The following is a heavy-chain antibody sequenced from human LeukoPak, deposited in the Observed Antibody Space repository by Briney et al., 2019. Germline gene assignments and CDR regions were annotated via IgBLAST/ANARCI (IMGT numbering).Heavy chain of an antibody. CDR2: IYYSGST. Sequence: PSETLSLTCTVSGGSISSYYWSWIRQPPGKGLEWIGYIYYSGSTNYNPSLKSRVTISVDTSKNQFSLKLSSVTAADTAVYYCARASTYYDFWSGYNYYYMDVWGKGTTVTVSS. CDR1: GGSISSYY. V-gene: IGHV4-59*01. CDR3: ARASTYYDFWSGYNYYYMDV. D-gene: IGHD3-3*01. J-gene: IGHJ6*03.